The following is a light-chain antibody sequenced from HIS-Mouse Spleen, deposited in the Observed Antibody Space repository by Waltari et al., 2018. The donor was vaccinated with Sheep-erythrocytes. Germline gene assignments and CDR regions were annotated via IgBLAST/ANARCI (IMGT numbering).Light chain of an antibody. Sequence: QSALTQPRSVSGSPGQSVTISCTGTSSDVGGYNYVSWYQQHPGKAPKLRIYDVSKRPSGVRDPFSGSKPGNTASLTISGLQAEDEADYCCCSYAGSYNHVFATGTKVTVL. CDR1: SSDVGGYNY. CDR2: DVS. V-gene: IGLV2-11*01. J-gene: IGLJ1*01. CDR3: CSYAGSYNHV.